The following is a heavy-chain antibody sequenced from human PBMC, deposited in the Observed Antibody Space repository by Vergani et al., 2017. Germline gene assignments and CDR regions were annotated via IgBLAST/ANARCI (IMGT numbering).Heavy chain of an antibody. CDR2: IHTGGST. CDR3: ARSRPYCTSGSCPAI. CDR1: GESIRSGSHY. V-gene: IGHV4-61*02. J-gene: IGHJ4*02. D-gene: IGHD2-15*01. Sequence: QVKLQESGPVLLKPSQTLSLTCTISGESIRSGSHYWSWIRQPAGKGPEWIGHIHTGGSTDLNPSFKSRVSISVDTSKSQFSLKLNSVTVADTAVYYCARSRPYCTSGSCPAIWGQGTLVTVSS.